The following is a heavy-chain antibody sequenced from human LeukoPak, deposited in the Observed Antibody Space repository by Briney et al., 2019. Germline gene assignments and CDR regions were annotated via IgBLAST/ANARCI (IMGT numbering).Heavy chain of an antibody. CDR3: AKARGFCSGGSCYNPFDP. CDR2: ISGSYGST. CDR1: GFTFSSYA. V-gene: IGHV3-23*01. Sequence: GGSLRLSCAASGFTFSSYAMSWVRQAPGKGLEWVSDISGSYGSTYYADSVKGRFIISRDNSKNTLYVQMNSLRAEDTAVYYCAKARGFCSGGSCYNPFDPWGQGTLVTVSS. J-gene: IGHJ5*02. D-gene: IGHD2-15*01.